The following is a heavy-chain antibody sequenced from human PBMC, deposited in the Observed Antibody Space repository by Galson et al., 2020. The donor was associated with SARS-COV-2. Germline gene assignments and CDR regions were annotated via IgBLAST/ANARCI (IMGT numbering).Heavy chain of an antibody. D-gene: IGHD3-10*01. Sequence: GGSLRLSCAASGFTFSYYAMSWVRQAPGKGLEWVSAISDSGGTTYYADSVEGRFTISRDNSKNTLDLQINSLRAEDTAIYYCAKGPWERYYFGSGSVYFDYWGQGTLVTVSS. V-gene: IGHV3-23*01. CDR3: AKGPWERYYFGSGSVYFDY. CDR2: ISDSGGTT. CDR1: GFTFSYYA. J-gene: IGHJ4*02.